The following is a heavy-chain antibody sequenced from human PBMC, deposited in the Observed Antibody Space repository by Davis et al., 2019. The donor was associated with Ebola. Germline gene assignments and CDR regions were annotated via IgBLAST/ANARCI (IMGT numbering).Heavy chain of an antibody. D-gene: IGHD2-2*01. J-gene: IGHJ5*02. CDR1: GYAFTSYA. V-gene: IGHV1-3*01. CDR2: INAGNGDT. Sequence: AASVKVSCKASGYAFTSYAMHWVRQAPGQRLEWMGWINAGNGDTKYSQKFQVRVTITRDTSASTAYMELSSLRSEDTAVYYCARGGYCSSTSCYLHWFDPWGQGTLVTVSS. CDR3: ARGGYCSSTSCYLHWFDP.